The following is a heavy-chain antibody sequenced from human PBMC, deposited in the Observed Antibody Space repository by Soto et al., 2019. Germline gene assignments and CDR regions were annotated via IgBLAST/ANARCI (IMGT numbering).Heavy chain of an antibody. CDR1: GGSFSGYY. V-gene: IGHV4-34*01. J-gene: IGHJ5*02. Sequence: SETLSLTCAVYGGSFSGYYWSWIRQPPGKGLEWIGEINHSGSTNYNPSLKSRVTISVDTFKNQFSLQLSSVTAADTAGYYCARAKDIVVVPAATNWFDPWGQGTLVTVSS. CDR2: INHSGST. D-gene: IGHD2-2*01. CDR3: ARAKDIVVVPAATNWFDP.